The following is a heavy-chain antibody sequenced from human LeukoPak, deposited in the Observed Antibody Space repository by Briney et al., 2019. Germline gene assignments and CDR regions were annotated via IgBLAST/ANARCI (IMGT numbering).Heavy chain of an antibody. Sequence: PGGSLRLSCAASGFTVSSNYMSWVRQAPGKGLEWVSGINWNGGSTGYADSVKGRFTISRDNAKNSLYLQMNSLRAEDTSLYHCARGILENYYMDVWGKGTTVTISS. J-gene: IGHJ6*03. V-gene: IGHV3-20*01. CDR1: GFTVSSNY. CDR2: INWNGGST. D-gene: IGHD1-1*01. CDR3: ARGILENYYMDV.